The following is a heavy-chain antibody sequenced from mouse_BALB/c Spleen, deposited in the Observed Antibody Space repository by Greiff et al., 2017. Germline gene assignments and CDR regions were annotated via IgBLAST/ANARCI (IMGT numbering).Heavy chain of an antibody. CDR3: AREGLLYAMDY. Sequence: QVQLQQSGPELVRPGVSVKISCKGSSYTFTDYAMHWVKQSHAKSLEWIGVISTYYGNTNYNQKFKGKATITVDKSSSTAYMELARLTSEDSAVYYCAREGLLYAMDYWGQGTSVTVSS. V-gene: IGHV1-67*01. D-gene: IGHD2-3*01. J-gene: IGHJ4*01. CDR2: ISTYYGNT. CDR1: SYTFTDYA.